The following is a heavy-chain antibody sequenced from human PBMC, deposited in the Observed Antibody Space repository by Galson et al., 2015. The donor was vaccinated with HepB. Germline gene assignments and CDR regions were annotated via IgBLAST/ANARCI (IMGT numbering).Heavy chain of an antibody. CDR3: ARLGGGMTTSLHYYYYMDV. CDR1: GYSFTTHW. D-gene: IGHD4-11*01. CDR2: IFPGDSDT. J-gene: IGHJ6*03. Sequence: QSGAEVKKPGGSLKISCKASGYSFTTHWIGWVRQMPGKGLEWMGIIFPGDSDTRYSPSFQGQVTMSVDKSISTAYLQWSSLKAADTAMYYCARLGGGMTTSLHYYYYMDVWGQGTTVTVSS. V-gene: IGHV5-51*03.